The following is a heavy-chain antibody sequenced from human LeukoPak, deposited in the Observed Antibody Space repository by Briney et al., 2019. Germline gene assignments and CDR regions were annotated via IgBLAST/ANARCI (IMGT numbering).Heavy chain of an antibody. CDR2: IKRDGSER. V-gene: IGHV3-7*01. CDR1: GFTFSSYS. D-gene: IGHD3-3*01. CDR3: TWSGEAD. Sequence: GGSLRLSCAASGFTFSSYSMNWVRQAPGKGLEWVADIKRDGSERYYVDSVKGRFTISRDHAKNSLFLQMNSLRAEDTAVYYCTWSGEADWGQGTLVTVSS. J-gene: IGHJ4*02.